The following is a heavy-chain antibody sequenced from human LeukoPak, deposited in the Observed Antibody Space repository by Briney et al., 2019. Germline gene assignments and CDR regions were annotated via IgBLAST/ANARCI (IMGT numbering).Heavy chain of an antibody. D-gene: IGHD3-16*02. CDR1: GYTFTGYY. CDR3: ARADYDFVWGSYRLPDP. CDR2: INPNSGGT. Sequence: GASVKVSCKASGYTFTGYYMHWVRQAPGQGLEWMGWINPNSGGTNYVQKFQGRVTMTRDTSISTAYMELSSLRSEDTAMYYCARADYDFVWGSYRLPDPWGQGTLVTVSS. J-gene: IGHJ5*02. V-gene: IGHV1-2*02.